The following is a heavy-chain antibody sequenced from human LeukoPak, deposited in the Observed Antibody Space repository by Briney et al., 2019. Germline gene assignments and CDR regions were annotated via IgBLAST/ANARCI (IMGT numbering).Heavy chain of an antibody. CDR1: GGSFSGYY. CDR2: INHSGST. J-gene: IGHJ4*02. Sequence: SETLSLTCAVYGGSFSGYYWSWIRQPPGKGLEWIGEINHSGSTNSNPSLKSRVTISVDTSKSQFSLKLSSVTAADTAVYYCARGTGIVGATAFDYWGQGTLVTVSS. CDR3: ARGTGIVGATAFDY. D-gene: IGHD1-26*01. V-gene: IGHV4-34*01.